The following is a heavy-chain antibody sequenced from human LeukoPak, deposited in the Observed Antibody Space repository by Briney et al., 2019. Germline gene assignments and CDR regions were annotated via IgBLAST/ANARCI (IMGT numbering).Heavy chain of an antibody. D-gene: IGHD3-22*01. J-gene: IGHJ4*02. CDR3: ARDVVGYYDSSGYRFDY. V-gene: IGHV4-30-4*01. Sequence: PSETLSLTCTVSGGSISSGDYYWRWIRQPPGKGLEWIGYIYYSGSTYYNPSLKSRVTISVDTSKNQFSLKLSSVTAADTAVYYCARDVVGYYDSSGYRFDYWGQGTLVTVSS. CDR1: GGSISSGDYY. CDR2: IYYSGST.